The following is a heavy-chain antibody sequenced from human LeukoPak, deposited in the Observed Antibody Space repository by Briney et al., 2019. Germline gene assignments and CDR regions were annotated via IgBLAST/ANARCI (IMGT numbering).Heavy chain of an antibody. J-gene: IGHJ4*02. CDR1: GGTFSSYA. Sequence: GASVKVSCKASGGTFSSYAISWVRQAPGQGLEWMGGIIPIFGTANYAQNFQGRVTNTANESTSTAYTELSSLTPQGTAVYYCARGQFYDYYDSSGYYYPFDYWGQGTPVTVSS. CDR2: IIPIFGTA. V-gene: IGHV1-69*13. CDR3: ARGQFYDYYDSSGYYYPFDY. D-gene: IGHD3-22*01.